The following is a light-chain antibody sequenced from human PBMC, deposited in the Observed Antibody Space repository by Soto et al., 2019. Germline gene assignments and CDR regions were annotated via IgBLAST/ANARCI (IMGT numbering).Light chain of an antibody. V-gene: IGKV1-9*01. CDR1: QGISSY. J-gene: IGKJ2*01. Sequence: DIQLTQSPSLLSASGGDRFTITCRASQGISSYLAWYQQKTGKAPKLLIYAASTLQSGVPSRFSGSGAGTEFTLPVSSLQPEDFATYYCQQRNSYPYTFGQGTKLEIK. CDR3: QQRNSYPYT. CDR2: AAS.